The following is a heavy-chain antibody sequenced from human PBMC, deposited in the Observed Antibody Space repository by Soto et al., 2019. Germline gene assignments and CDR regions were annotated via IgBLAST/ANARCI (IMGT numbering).Heavy chain of an antibody. CDR2: IYHSGSI. V-gene: IGHV4-30-2*01. Sequence: QLQLQESGSGLVKPSQTLSLTCAVSGGSISSGGYSWSWIRQPPGKGLEWIGYIYHSGSIYYNPSLKTRVTISVDRSKNQFSLKLSSVTAADTAVYYCARECFQWLRGRGWFDPWGQGTLVTVSS. CDR3: ARECFQWLRGRGWFDP. D-gene: IGHD5-12*01. CDR1: GGSISSGGYS. J-gene: IGHJ5*02.